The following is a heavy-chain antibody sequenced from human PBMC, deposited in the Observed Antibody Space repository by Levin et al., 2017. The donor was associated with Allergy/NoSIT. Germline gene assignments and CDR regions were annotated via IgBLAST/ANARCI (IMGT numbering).Heavy chain of an antibody. V-gene: IGHV1-2*02. CDR1: GYTFTGYY. Sequence: GESLKISCKASGYTFTGYYMHWVRQAPGQGLEWMGWINPNSGGTNYAQKFQGRVTMTRDTSISTAYMELSRLRSDDTAVYYCARVPRRDRLLPPPNFDYWGQGTLVTVSS. CDR2: INPNSGGT. CDR3: ARVPRRDRLLPPPNFDY. D-gene: IGHD2-15*01. J-gene: IGHJ4*02.